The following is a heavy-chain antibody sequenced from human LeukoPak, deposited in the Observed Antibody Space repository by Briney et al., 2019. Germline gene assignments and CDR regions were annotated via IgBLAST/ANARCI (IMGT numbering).Heavy chain of an antibody. D-gene: IGHD1-26*01. V-gene: IGHV1-8*01. J-gene: IGHJ4*02. CDR1: GYTFTSYD. Sequence: ASVKVSCKASGYTFTSYDINWVRQATGQGLEWLGWMNPNSGNTGYAQKFQGRVTITRNTSISTSYMELNSLRPEDTAVYCCARGEYSGSYYYFAYWGQGTLVTVSS. CDR2: MNPNSGNT. CDR3: ARGEYSGSYYYFAY.